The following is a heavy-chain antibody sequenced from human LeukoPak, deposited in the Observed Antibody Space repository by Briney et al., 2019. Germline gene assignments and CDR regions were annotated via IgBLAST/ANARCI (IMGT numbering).Heavy chain of an antibody. CDR1: GFTFSSYD. D-gene: IGHD4-17*01. Sequence: PGGSLRLSCVASGFTFSSYDMIWVRQAPGKGLEWVSGIRGSGGRTYFADCVKGRATMSRDNSKNTLYLQMNSLRAEDTAVYYCAKDYGDYQGAFDIWGQGTLVTVSS. CDR3: AKDYGDYQGAFDI. J-gene: IGHJ3*02. CDR2: IRGSGGRT. V-gene: IGHV3-23*01.